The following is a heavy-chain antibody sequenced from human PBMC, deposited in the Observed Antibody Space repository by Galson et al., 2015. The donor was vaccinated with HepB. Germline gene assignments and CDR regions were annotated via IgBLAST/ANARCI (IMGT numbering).Heavy chain of an antibody. J-gene: IGHJ6*02. CDR2: ISGSGGST. CDR1: GFTFSSYA. D-gene: IGHD6-19*01. CDR3: AKAVAGIYYYYGMDV. V-gene: IGHV3-23*01. Sequence: SLRLSCEVSGFTFSSYAITWVRQAQGKGLEWVSAISGSGGSTYYADSVKGRFTISRDNSKNTLYLRMNSLRDEDTAVYYCAKAVAGIYYYYGMDVWGQGTTVTVSS.